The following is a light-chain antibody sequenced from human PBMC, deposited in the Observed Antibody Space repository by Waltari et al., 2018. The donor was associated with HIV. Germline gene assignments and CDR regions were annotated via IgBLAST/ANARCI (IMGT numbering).Light chain of an antibody. J-gene: IGLJ3*02. CDR2: INSYGRH. CDR1: RSRSNFA. Sequence: HLILTQPPSASASPGASVKLTCTLDRSRSNFAIAWHQHQPEKGPRFLMKINSYGRHIKGGGVPDRFSGSSAGAERHLTISSLQSEDEGDYYCQTLGTDIAPLVFGGGTKLTVL. CDR3: QTLGTDIAPLV. V-gene: IGLV4-69*01.